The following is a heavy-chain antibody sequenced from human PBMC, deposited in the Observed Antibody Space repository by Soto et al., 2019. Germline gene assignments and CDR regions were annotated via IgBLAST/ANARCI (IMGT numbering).Heavy chain of an antibody. CDR3: ARDRIAVAGPFDY. D-gene: IGHD6-19*01. V-gene: IGHV1-69*13. CDR2: IIPIFGTA. CDR1: GGTFSSYA. Sequence: GASVKVSCKASGGTFSSYAISWVRQAPGQGLEWMGGIIPIFGTANYAQKFQGRVTITADESTSTAYMELSSLRSEDTAVYYCARDRIAVAGPFDYWGQGTLVTVSS. J-gene: IGHJ4*02.